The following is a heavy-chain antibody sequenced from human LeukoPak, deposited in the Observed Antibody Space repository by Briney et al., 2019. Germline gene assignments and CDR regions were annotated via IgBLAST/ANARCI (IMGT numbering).Heavy chain of an antibody. Sequence: PGGSLRLSCATSGFTFRSHWMHWVRQAPGKGLVWVSRLNFDGSDTSYADSVKGRFTISRDNAKNTLYLQMNSLRAEDTAVYYCARDERDMVRGNWFDPWGQGTLVTVSS. J-gene: IGHJ5*02. D-gene: IGHD3-10*01. CDR1: GFTFRSHW. V-gene: IGHV3-74*01. CDR3: ARDERDMVRGNWFDP. CDR2: LNFDGSDT.